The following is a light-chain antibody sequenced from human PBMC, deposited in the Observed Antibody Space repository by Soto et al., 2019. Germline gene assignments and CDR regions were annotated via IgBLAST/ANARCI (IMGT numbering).Light chain of an antibody. V-gene: IGKV1-39*01. Sequence: DIPMTQSPSSLSASLGDTVTITCRASQGISKYLNWYQHKPPEAPRLLIYGASSLQRGVPSRFSGSGSGTDFTLSIVVLEPEDFATYYCQQSFDAPFTFGPATTVDIK. CDR3: QQSFDAPFT. CDR2: GAS. J-gene: IGKJ3*01. CDR1: QGISKY.